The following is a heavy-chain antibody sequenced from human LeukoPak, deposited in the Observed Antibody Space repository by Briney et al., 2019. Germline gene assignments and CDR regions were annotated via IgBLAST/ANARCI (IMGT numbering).Heavy chain of an antibody. V-gene: IGHV3-33*01. D-gene: IGHD1-14*01. CDR3: ARDTEYYFDY. Sequence: PGGSLRLSCAASGFTFSSYGMHWVRQAPGKGLEWVAVIWYDGSNEYYADSVKGRYTISRDNSKNTLYLEMNSLRAEDTAVYYCARDTEYYFDYWGQGTLVTVSS. CDR1: GFTFSSYG. J-gene: IGHJ4*02. CDR2: IWYDGSNE.